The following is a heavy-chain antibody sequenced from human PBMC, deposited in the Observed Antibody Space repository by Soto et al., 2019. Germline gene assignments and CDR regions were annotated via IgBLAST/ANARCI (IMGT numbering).Heavy chain of an antibody. Sequence: KTSETLSLTCAAYGGSFSGYHWSSIRQPPGKGLEWIGEINHSGSTNYNPSLKSRVTISVDTSKNQFSLKLSSVTAADTAVYYCACLPSPQRYYYGSGRKDYWGQGTLVTVSS. CDR2: INHSGST. CDR3: ACLPSPQRYYYGSGRKDY. J-gene: IGHJ4*02. CDR1: GGSFSGYH. V-gene: IGHV4-34*01. D-gene: IGHD3-10*01.